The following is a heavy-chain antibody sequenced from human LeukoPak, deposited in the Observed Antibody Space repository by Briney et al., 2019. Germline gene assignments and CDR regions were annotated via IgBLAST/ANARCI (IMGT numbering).Heavy chain of an antibody. CDR3: ARRGHYYDTVGYFYFDY. Sequence: SETLSLTCTVSGASMSSYYWNWIRQPPGKGLEWIGSIYYTGSTNYKASLKSRLTISVDTSKNQFSLKLSSVTAADTAVYYCARRGHYYDTVGYFYFDYWDQRTLVTVSS. D-gene: IGHD3-22*01. CDR1: GASMSSYY. J-gene: IGHJ4*02. CDR2: IYYTGST. V-gene: IGHV4-59*01.